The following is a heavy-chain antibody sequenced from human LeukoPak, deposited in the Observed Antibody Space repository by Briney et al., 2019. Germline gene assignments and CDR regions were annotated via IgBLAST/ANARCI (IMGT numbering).Heavy chain of an antibody. CDR3: ARSLSSRFSGPRRPYYFDS. V-gene: IGHV3-23*01. CDR2: ISSSGGST. D-gene: IGHD3-16*02. Sequence: PAGSLRLSCAASGFTLSSYAMSWVRQAPGKGLQWVSGISSSGGSTYYVDSVKGRFTISTDNSKHTLYLQMNSLRAEDTAVYYCARSLSSRFSGPRRPYYFDSWGQGTLVTVSS. CDR1: GFTLSSYA. J-gene: IGHJ4*02.